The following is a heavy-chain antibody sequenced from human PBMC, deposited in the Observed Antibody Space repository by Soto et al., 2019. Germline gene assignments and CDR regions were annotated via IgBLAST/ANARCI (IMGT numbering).Heavy chain of an antibody. V-gene: IGHV1-24*01. D-gene: IGHD2-2*02. J-gene: IGHJ5*02. CDR3: ATPNIYCSSTSCYNRYAFDP. Sequence: ASVKVSRKGSRYTLTELSIHWVRQAPGKRVEGMGGFDPEDGETIYAQKFQGRVTMTEDTSTDTAYMELSSLRSEDTAVYYCATPNIYCSSTSCYNRYAFDPWGQGTLVTVSS. CDR2: FDPEDGET. CDR1: RYTLTELS.